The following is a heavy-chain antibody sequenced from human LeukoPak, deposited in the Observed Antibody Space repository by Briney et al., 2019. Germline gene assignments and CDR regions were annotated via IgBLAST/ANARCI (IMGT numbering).Heavy chain of an antibody. D-gene: IGHD3-10*01. J-gene: IGHJ4*02. Sequence: PSETLSLTCTVSGVSISSYYWSWIRQPPGKGLEWIRYIYYSGSTNYNPSLKSRVTISVDTSKNQFSLKLSSVTAADTAVYYCARDRRITMVRGVITHFDYWGQGILVTVSS. V-gene: IGHV4-59*01. CDR2: IYYSGST. CDR3: ARDRRITMVRGVITHFDY. CDR1: GVSISSYY.